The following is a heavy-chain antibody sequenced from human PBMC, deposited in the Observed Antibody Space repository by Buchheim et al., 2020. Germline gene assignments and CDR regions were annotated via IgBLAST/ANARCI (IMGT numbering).Heavy chain of an antibody. CDR1: GASISSYY. V-gene: IGHV4-4*07. Sequence: QVQLQESGPGLVKPSETLSLTCTVSGASISSYYWSWIRQPAGEGLEWIGRMHTSGNTNYNPSLKSRVTMSVDTSKNQFSLKLSSVTAADTAVYYCAGGLPRYSENYYDCWGQGTL. CDR2: MHTSGNT. CDR3: AGGLPRYSENYYDC. D-gene: IGHD1-26*01. J-gene: IGHJ4*02.